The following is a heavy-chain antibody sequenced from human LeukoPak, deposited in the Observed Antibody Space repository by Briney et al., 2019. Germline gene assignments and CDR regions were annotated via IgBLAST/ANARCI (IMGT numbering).Heavy chain of an antibody. Sequence: GGSLRLSCAASGFAFSTNAMHWVRQAPGKGLEWVAVISYNGSEIYYGDSVKGRFTISRDNSKNTLYLQVNRLRVEDTAVYHCAKAGCSSARCYTNYWGQGTSVTVSS. D-gene: IGHD2-2*02. CDR2: ISYNGSEI. J-gene: IGHJ4*02. V-gene: IGHV3-30*18. CDR3: AKAGCSSARCYTNY. CDR1: GFAFSTNA.